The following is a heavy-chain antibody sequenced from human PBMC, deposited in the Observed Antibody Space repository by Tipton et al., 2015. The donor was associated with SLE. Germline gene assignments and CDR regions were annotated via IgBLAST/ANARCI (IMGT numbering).Heavy chain of an antibody. CDR3: ATRGSGTFYFDF. CDR1: GGSISSYY. D-gene: IGHD3-10*01. V-gene: IGHV4-31*03. Sequence: LRLSCTVSGGSISSYYWSWIRQHPQKGLEWIGYIYYSGSTYYNPSLKSRVIISGDTSKNQFSLKLNSVTAADTAVYYCATRGSGTFYFDFWGQGNLVTVSS. CDR2: IYYSGST. J-gene: IGHJ4*02.